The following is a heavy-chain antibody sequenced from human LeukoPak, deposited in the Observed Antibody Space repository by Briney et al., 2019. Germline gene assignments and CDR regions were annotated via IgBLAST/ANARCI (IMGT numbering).Heavy chain of an antibody. CDR1: GGSINSSSHY. D-gene: IGHD3-16*02. CDR3: ARVRLSVFEN. Sequence: HPSETLSLTCTVSGGSINSSSHYWGWIRQPPGKGLVWIGSMYHSGSTYYNPSLKSRVSLSADTSKNQFSLRLRSVTAADTAVYYCARVRLSVFENWGQGTLVTVSS. CDR2: MYHSGST. J-gene: IGHJ4*02. V-gene: IGHV4-39*07.